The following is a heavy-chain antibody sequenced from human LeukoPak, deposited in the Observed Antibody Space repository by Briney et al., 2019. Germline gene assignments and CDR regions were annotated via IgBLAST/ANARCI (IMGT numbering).Heavy chain of an antibody. CDR1: TGSISSYY. J-gene: IGHJ4*02. Sequence: PSETLSLTCTVSTGSISSYYWNWVRQPPGKGLEWIGYIYYSGSTNYNPSLKSRVTISVDTSKNQFSLKLSSVTAADTAVYYCARVGYGSGSYTNDYWGQGTLVTVSS. V-gene: IGHV4-59*12. CDR3: ARVGYGSGSYTNDY. D-gene: IGHD3-10*01. CDR2: IYYSGST.